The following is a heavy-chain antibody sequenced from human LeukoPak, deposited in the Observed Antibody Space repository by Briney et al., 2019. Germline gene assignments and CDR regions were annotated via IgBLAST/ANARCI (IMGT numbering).Heavy chain of an antibody. CDR3: ARALAVAGTKTGTSIDY. J-gene: IGHJ4*02. CDR2: ISSSSSYI. D-gene: IGHD6-19*01. V-gene: IGHV3-21*01. CDR1: GSTFSSYS. Sequence: KPGGSLRLSCAASGSTFSSYSMNWARQAPGKGLEWVSSISSSSSYIYYADSVKGRFTISRDNAKNSLYLQMNSLRAEDTAVYYCARALAVAGTKTGTSIDYWGQGTLVTVSS.